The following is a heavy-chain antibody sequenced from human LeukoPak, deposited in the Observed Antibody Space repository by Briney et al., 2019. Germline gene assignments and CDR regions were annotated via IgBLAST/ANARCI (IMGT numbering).Heavy chain of an antibody. V-gene: IGHV3-53*01. J-gene: IGHJ2*01. Sequence: PGGSLRLSCAASGFNVNSNYMNWVRQAPGKGLEWVSAIYSGGSTYYADSVKGRFTISRDNSKNTLYLQMNSLRTEDTAVYYCARDRADSSGWFNSWYFALWGRGTLVTVSS. CDR1: GFNVNSNY. CDR3: ARDRADSSGWFNSWYFAL. CDR2: IYSGGST. D-gene: IGHD6-19*01.